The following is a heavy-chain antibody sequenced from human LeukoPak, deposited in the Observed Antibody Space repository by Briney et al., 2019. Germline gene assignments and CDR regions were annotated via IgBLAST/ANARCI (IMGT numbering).Heavy chain of an antibody. V-gene: IGHV1-69*13. CDR2: IIPIFGTA. CDR1: GYTFTGYY. Sequence: ASVKVSCKASGYTFTGYYMHWVRQAPGQGLEWMGGIIPIFGTANYAQKFQGRVTITADESTSTAYMELSSLRSEDTAVYYCARSFSSWPSFAFDYWGQGTLVTVSS. CDR3: ARSFSSWPSFAFDY. J-gene: IGHJ4*02. D-gene: IGHD6-13*01.